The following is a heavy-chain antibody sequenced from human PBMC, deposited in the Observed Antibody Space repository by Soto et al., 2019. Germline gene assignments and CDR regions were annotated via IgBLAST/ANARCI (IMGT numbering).Heavy chain of an antibody. CDR2: TYYRSKWYN. J-gene: IGHJ5*02. CDR3: ARDYGSGTPNTSNNWLDP. CDR1: GDSVSSNSAA. D-gene: IGHD3-10*01. V-gene: IGHV6-1*01. Sequence: TLSLTCAISGDSVSSNSAAWNWIRQSPSRGLEWLGRTYYRSKWYNDYAVSVKSRITINPDTSKNQFSLQLNSVTPEDTAVYYCARDYGSGTPNTSNNWLDPWGQGTLVTVSS.